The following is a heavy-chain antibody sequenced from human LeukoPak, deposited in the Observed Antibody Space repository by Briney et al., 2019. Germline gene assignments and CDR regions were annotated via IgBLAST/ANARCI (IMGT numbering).Heavy chain of an antibody. Sequence: PSETLSLTCAVYGGSFSGYYWSWLRQPPGKGLEWIGESNHSGSTNYNPSLKSRVTISVDTSKNQFSLKLSSVTAADTAVYYCSSTPRPARVWGSYRFDYWGQGTLVTVSS. CDR2: SNHSGST. CDR1: GGSFSGYY. J-gene: IGHJ4*02. V-gene: IGHV4-34*01. CDR3: SSTPRPARVWGSYRFDY. D-gene: IGHD3-16*02.